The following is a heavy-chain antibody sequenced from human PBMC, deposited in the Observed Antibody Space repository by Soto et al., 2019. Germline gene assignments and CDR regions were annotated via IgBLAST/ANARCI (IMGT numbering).Heavy chain of an antibody. D-gene: IGHD6-6*01. Sequence: SETLSLTCTVSGGSISSGNYYWSWIRQHPGKGLEWIGYIYYDGNTYNNPSLKSRVTISLDTSRNQFSLRLSSLTAADTAVYYCVRSTIEPRLFMYPFDSRGQGALVTVPS. V-gene: IGHV4-39*01. CDR3: VRSTIEPRLFMYPFDS. CDR1: GGSISSGNYY. CDR2: IYYDGNT. J-gene: IGHJ4*02.